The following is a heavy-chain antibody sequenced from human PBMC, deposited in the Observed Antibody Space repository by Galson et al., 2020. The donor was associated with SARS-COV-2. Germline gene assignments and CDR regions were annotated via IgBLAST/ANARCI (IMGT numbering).Heavy chain of an antibody. CDR3: ARDRLTAAAGTRSAFDI. D-gene: IGHD6-13*01. Sequence: ASVKVSCKASGYTFTSYGISWVRQAPGQGLEWMGWISAYNGNTNYAQKLQGRVTMTTDTSTSTAYMELRSLRSDDTAVYYCARDRLTAAAGTRSAFDIWGQGTMVTVSS. CDR1: GYTFTSYG. V-gene: IGHV1-18*01. J-gene: IGHJ3*02. CDR2: ISAYNGNT.